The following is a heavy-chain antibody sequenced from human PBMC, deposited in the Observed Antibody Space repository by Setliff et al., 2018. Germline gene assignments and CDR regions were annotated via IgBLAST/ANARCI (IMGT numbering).Heavy chain of an antibody. V-gene: IGHV1-18*01. CDR3: AISTLSICSGGSCPNVFDV. Sequence: ASVKVSCKASGYILNSHGIRWVRQAPGQGLEWVGWISSYNDVTNYAQRFQGRVTMTTDTSTSAVYMELRSLRADDTALYYCAISTLSICSGGSCPNVFDVWGQGTMVTVSS. D-gene: IGHD2-15*01. J-gene: IGHJ3*01. CDR2: ISSYNDVT. CDR1: GYILNSHG.